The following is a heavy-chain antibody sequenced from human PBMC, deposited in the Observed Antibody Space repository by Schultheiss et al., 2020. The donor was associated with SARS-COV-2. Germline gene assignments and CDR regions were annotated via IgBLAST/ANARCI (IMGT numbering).Heavy chain of an antibody. CDR1: GFTFGTYN. V-gene: IGHV3-30*18. Sequence: GGSLRLSCAASGFTFGTYNMHWVRQAPGKGLEWVAVISYDGSNKYYADSVKGRFTISRDNSKNTLYLQMNSLRAEDTAVYYCAKEGGKGLWFYFDYWGQGTLVTVSS. D-gene: IGHD5-18*01. CDR2: ISYDGSNK. J-gene: IGHJ4*02. CDR3: AKEGGKGLWFYFDY.